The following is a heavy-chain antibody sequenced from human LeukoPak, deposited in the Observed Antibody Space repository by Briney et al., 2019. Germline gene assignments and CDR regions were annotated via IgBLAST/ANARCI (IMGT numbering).Heavy chain of an antibody. CDR3: ARGKCRYCSGGSSTFDY. J-gene: IGHJ4*02. D-gene: IGHD2-15*01. V-gene: IGHV1-69*01. CDR1: GGTFSSYA. CDR2: IIPIFGTA. Sequence: ASVKVSCKASGGTFSSYAISWVRQAPGQGLEWMGGIIPIFGTANYAQKFQGRVTITADESTSTAYMELSSLRSEDTAVYYCARGKCRYCSGGSSTFDYWGQGTLVTVPS.